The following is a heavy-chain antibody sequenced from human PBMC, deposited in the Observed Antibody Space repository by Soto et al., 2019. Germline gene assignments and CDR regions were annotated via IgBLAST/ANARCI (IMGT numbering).Heavy chain of an antibody. CDR3: AKSMKPLLSRLWWWHYSFDY. J-gene: IGHJ4*02. V-gene: IGHV3-23*01. CDR1: GFTFSSYA. D-gene: IGHD2-21*01. CDR2: ISGSGGST. Sequence: GGSLRLSCAASGFTFSSYAMSWVRQAPGKGLEWVSAISGSGGSTYYADSVKGRFTISRDNSKNTLYLQMNSLRAADTAVYYCAKSMKPLLSRLWWWHYSFDYWGQGTLVTVSS.